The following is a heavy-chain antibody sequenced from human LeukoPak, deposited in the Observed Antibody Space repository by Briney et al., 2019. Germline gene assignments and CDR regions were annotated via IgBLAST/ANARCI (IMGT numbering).Heavy chain of an antibody. D-gene: IGHD3-10*01. CDR1: GYSISGGYY. CDR3: ARVRGDPRYYFDY. V-gene: IGHV4-38-2*02. CDR2: IYHNGNI. Sequence: PSETLSLTCTVSGYSISGGYYWGWVRQPPGKGLEWIASIYHNGNIFYNPSLKSRVTMSVDTSKNQFSLNLRSVTAADTAVYYCARVRGDPRYYFDYWGQGTLVTVSS. J-gene: IGHJ4*02.